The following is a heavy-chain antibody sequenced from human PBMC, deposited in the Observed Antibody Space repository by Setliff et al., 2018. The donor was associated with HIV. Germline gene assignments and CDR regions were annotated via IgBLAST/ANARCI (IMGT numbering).Heavy chain of an antibody. CDR3: ARGWGRPSRYHRMDV. CDR2: MNPNSGNT. Sequence: ASVKVSCKASGYTFTSYDINWVRQATGQGLEWMGWMNPNSGNTGYAQKFQGRVTMTKDTSISTAYIDLSSLTSDDSAMYYCARGWGRPSRYHRMDVWGQGTTVTVSS. D-gene: IGHD2-2*01. V-gene: IGHV1-8*01. CDR1: GYTFTSYD. J-gene: IGHJ6*02.